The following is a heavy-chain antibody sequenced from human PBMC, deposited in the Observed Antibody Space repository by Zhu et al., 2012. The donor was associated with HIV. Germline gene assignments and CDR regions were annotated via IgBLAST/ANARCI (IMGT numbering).Heavy chain of an antibody. CDR3: ARVVPSGYDYWAFDI. CDR1: GGSISSGDYY. CDR2: IYYSGST. V-gene: IGHV4-30-4*08. D-gene: IGHD5-12*01. Sequence: QVQLQESGPGLVKPSQTLSLTCTVSGGSISSGDYYWSWIRQPPGKGLEWIGYIYYSGSTYYNSPLKSRVTISVDTSKNQFSLKLSSVTAADTAVYYCARVVPSGYDYWAFDIWAKGQWSPSLQ. J-gene: IGHJ3*02.